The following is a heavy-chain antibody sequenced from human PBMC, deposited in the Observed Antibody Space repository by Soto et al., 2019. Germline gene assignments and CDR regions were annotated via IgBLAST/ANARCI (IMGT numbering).Heavy chain of an antibody. Sequence: GASVKVSCKASGGTFSSYAISWVRQAPGQGLEWMGGIIPIFGTANYAQKFQGRVTITADKSTSTAYMELSSLRSEDTAVYYCARVPMVRGVQSWFDPWGQGTLVTVSS. J-gene: IGHJ5*02. CDR2: IIPIFGTA. CDR3: ARVPMVRGVQSWFDP. CDR1: GGTFSSYA. V-gene: IGHV1-69*06. D-gene: IGHD3-10*01.